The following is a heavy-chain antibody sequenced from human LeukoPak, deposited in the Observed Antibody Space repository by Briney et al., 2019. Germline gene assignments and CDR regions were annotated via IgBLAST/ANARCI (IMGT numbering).Heavy chain of an antibody. D-gene: IGHD4-23*01. CDR2: IYPGDSDT. V-gene: IGHV5-51*01. Sequence: GESLKISCKGSGYSFTNYWIGWVRRLPGKGLDWMGIIYPGDSDTRYSPSFRGQVTISADKSISTAYLQWSSLKASDTAMYYCARSDYGGNPRLDYWGQGTLVTVSS. CDR3: ARSDYGGNPRLDY. J-gene: IGHJ4*02. CDR1: GYSFTNYW.